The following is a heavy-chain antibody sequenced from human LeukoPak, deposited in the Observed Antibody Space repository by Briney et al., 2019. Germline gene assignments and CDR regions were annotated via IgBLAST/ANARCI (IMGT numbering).Heavy chain of an antibody. CDR2: IWYDGSNK. D-gene: IGHD3-16*01. CDR3: ARGGLAFGGVIGSFDY. V-gene: IGHV3-33*01. Sequence: GGSLGLSCAASGFTFSSYGMHWVRQAPGKGLEWVAVIWYDGSNKYYADSVKGRFTISRDNSKNTLYLQMNSLRAEDTAVYYCARGGLAFGGVIGSFDYWGQGTLVTVSS. J-gene: IGHJ4*02. CDR1: GFTFSSYG.